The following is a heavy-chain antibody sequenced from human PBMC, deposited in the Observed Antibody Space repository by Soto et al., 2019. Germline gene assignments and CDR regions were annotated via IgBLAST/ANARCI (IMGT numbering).Heavy chain of an antibody. D-gene: IGHD3-16*01. CDR3: TRQHYAALDAFDI. Sequence: PGGSLRLSCAASGFTFSVSAMHWFRQASGKGLEWVGRIRSKANSFATSYGASVKGRFTISRDDSKNTTFLQMNSLKTEDTALYYCTRQHYAALDAFDIWGLGTMVTVSS. CDR1: GFTFSVSA. V-gene: IGHV3-73*01. J-gene: IGHJ3*02. CDR2: IRSKANSFAT.